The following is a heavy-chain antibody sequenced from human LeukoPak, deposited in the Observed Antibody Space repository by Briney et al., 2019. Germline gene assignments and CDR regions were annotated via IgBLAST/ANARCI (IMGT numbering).Heavy chain of an antibody. V-gene: IGHV3-66*02. CDR3: ARDEWELLRAY. CDR2: IYSGGST. CDR1: GFTVGSNY. J-gene: IGHJ4*02. Sequence: GGSLRLSCAASGFTVGSNYMSWVRQAPGKGLEWVSIIYSGGSTYYADSVKGRFTISRDNSKNTLYLQMNSLRVEDTGVYYCARDEWELLRAYWGQGTLVTVSS. D-gene: IGHD1-26*01.